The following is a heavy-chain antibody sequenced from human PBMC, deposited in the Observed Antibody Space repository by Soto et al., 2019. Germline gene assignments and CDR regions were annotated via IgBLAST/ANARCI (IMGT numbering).Heavy chain of an antibody. J-gene: IGHJ6*02. CDR3: ARQGFGALHGHVDL. CDR1: GGSISSYH. V-gene: IGHV4-59*08. CDR2: VHYSWGS. D-gene: IGHD3-10*01. Sequence: QVLLQESGPGLVKPSETLSLSCTVSGGSISSYHWSWIRQTPGKGLEWIGYVHYSWGSNYNPSLRSRVAISLDTSKSQFSLKLPSVTATDTAVYYCARQGFGALHGHVDLWGQGTTVTVSS.